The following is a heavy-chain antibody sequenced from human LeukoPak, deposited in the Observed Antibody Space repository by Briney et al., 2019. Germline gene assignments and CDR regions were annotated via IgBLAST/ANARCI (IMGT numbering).Heavy chain of an antibody. CDR2: ISSSSSYI. CDR3: AREYYYDSSGYHY. D-gene: IGHD3-22*01. Sequence: PGESLRLSCAASGFTFSSYSMNWVRQAPGKGLEWVSSISSSSSYIYYADSVKGRFTISRDSAKNSLYLQMNSLRAEDTAVYYCAREYYYDSSGYHYWGQGTLVTVSS. V-gene: IGHV3-21*01. CDR1: GFTFSSYS. J-gene: IGHJ4*02.